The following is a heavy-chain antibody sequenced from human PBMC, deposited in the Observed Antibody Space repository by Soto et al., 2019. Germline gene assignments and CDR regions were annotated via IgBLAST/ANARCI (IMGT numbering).Heavy chain of an antibody. D-gene: IGHD1-26*01. CDR1: GYTFTGYY. CDR3: ARGIGLGGQHDMDV. V-gene: IGHV1-2*02. Sequence: ASVKVSCKASGYTFTGYYMHWVRQAPGQGLEWMGWINPNSGGTNYAQKFQGRVTMTRDTSISTAYMELSRLRSDDTAVYYCARGIGLGGQHDMDVWGRGTTVTVSS. CDR2: INPNSGGT. J-gene: IGHJ6*02.